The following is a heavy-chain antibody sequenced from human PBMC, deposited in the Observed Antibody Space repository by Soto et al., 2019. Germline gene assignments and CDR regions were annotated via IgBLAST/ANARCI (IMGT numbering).Heavy chain of an antibody. Sequence: QVPLVQSGSEMKKPGASVKISCKASGYYFSNYYMHWVRQAPGQGLEWMGWINPNSGVTNFAQKFQGRVSMTRDTSISTAYLEVKRLTSDDTAVYYCATNLFSSTSRGSDFDPWGQGTLVIVSS. CDR1: GYYFSNYY. D-gene: IGHD6-19*01. V-gene: IGHV1-2*02. CDR2: INPNSGVT. CDR3: ATNLFSSTSRGSDFDP. J-gene: IGHJ5*02.